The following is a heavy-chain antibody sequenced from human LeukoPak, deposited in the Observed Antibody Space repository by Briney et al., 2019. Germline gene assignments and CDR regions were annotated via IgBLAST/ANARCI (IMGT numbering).Heavy chain of an antibody. CDR1: GFTFSSYS. CDR3: ASIYPYYFDY. J-gene: IGHJ4*02. V-gene: IGHV3-48*01. CDR2: ISSSSSTI. D-gene: IGHD2/OR15-2a*01. Sequence: GGSLRLSCAASGFTFSSYSMNWVRQAPGKGLEWVSYISSSSSTIYYADSVKGRFTISRDNVKNSLYLQMNSLRAEDTAVYYCASIYPYYFDYWGQGTLVTVSS.